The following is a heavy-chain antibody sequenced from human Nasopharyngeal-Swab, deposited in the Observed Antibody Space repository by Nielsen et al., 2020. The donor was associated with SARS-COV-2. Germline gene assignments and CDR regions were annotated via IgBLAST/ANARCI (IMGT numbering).Heavy chain of an antibody. CDR1: GFTFSSYA. V-gene: IGHV3-64D*06. CDR2: ISSDGDST. J-gene: IGHJ4*02. Sequence: GESLKISCSASGFTFSSYAMHWVRQAPGKGLKYVSAISSDGDSTYYADSVKGRFTISRDNAKNTLYLQMSSLGPEDTAVYYCVKQTPYTDWGQGTLVTVSS. CDR3: VKQTPYTD.